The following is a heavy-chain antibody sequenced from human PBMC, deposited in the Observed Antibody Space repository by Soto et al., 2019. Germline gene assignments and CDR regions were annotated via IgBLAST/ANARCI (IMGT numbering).Heavy chain of an antibody. J-gene: IGHJ4*02. CDR1: GDTFTTNS. CDR3: ARGLLYATTYFDY. CDR2: IIPVVGTT. D-gene: IGHD2-8*01. Sequence: QLQLVQSGAEVKKPGSSVKFSCKASGDTFTTNSLNWVRQAPGQGLEWMGGIIPVVGTTNYAQKYQDRVTIAVDKATNTAYMELSSLSSDDTAVDYCARGLLYATTYFDYWGQGTPVTVSS. V-gene: IGHV1-69*06.